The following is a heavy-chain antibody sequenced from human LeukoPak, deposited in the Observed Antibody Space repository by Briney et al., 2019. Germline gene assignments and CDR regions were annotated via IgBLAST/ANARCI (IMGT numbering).Heavy chain of an antibody. D-gene: IGHD6-19*01. J-gene: IGHJ4*02. V-gene: IGHV1-2*02. Sequence: ASVKVSCKASGYTFTGYYMHWVRQAPGQGLEWMGWINPNSGGTNYAQEFQGRVTMTRDTSISTAYMELSRLRSDDTAVYYCARGGPSGWRPFDYWGQGTLVTVSS. CDR2: INPNSGGT. CDR1: GYTFTGYY. CDR3: ARGGPSGWRPFDY.